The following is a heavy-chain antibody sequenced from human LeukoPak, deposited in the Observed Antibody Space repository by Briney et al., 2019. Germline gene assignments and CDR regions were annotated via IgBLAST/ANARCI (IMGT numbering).Heavy chain of an antibody. CDR2: LFHSGNT. Sequence: SETLSLTCTVSGGSISSYYWSWIRQPPGKGLEWIGCLFHSGNTNYNPSLRSRVSISLDTSKSQFSLKLSAVTASDTAVYYCARDVYGTSYYDKWGQGTLVTVSS. CDR3: ARDVYGTSYYDK. J-gene: IGHJ4*02. V-gene: IGHV4-59*01. D-gene: IGHD5/OR15-5a*01. CDR1: GGSISSYY.